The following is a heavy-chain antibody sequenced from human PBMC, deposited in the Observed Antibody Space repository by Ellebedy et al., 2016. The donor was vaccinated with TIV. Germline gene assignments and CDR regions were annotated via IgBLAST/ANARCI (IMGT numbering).Heavy chain of an antibody. CDR3: VKIGSGGASFDP. V-gene: IGHV4-59*02. D-gene: IGHD3-16*01. CDR2: ITYSGST. J-gene: IGHJ5*02. Sequence: MPSETLSLTCTVSGASVSSYFWSWIRQSPGKGLEWIGYITYSGSTHYSPSLRSRVTMSRDPSKNSFSLHLDSVATTDTAIYYCVKIGSGGASFDPWGQGILVTVSS. CDR1: GASVSSYF.